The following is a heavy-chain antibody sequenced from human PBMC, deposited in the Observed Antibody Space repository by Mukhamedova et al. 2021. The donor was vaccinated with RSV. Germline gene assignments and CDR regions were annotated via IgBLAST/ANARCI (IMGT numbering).Heavy chain of an antibody. CDR3: AKPHPTISTYG. D-gene: IGHD2/OR15-2a*01. CDR1: GFTFSDYD. CDR2: ISFDGCDT. J-gene: IGHJ1*01. Sequence: GFTFSDYDIHWVRQAPGKGLEWVAFISFDGCDTNYAASVKGRFIISRDNSNSTLFLQMNSLRAVDTAVYFCAKPHPTISTYGWGQG. V-gene: IGHV3-30*18.